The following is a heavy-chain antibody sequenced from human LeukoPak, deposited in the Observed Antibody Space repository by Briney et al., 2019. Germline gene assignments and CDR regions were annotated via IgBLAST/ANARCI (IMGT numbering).Heavy chain of an antibody. D-gene: IGHD3-3*01. J-gene: IGHJ4*02. CDR2: IKHDGSEE. CDR3: ATDRGWRTSGYYLYYFES. CDR1: GFILSGYF. Sequence: GGSLRLSCAASGFILSGYFMSWVRQAPGKGLEWVASIKHDGSEEYYVDSVRGRFTISRDNTKSSLYLQMSSLRAEDTAVYYCATDRGWRTSGYYLYYFESWGQGTLVTVSS. V-gene: IGHV3-7*01.